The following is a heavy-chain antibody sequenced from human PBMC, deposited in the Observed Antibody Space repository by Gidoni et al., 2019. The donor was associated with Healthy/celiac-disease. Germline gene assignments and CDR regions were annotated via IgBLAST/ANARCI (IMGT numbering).Heavy chain of an antibody. CDR2: IIPLCGTA. Sequence: QVQLVQSVAEVKKPGSSVTVSCKASGGTFSSYAISWVRQAPGKVLEGMGGIIPLCGTANYAQKFQGRVTITADESTSTDYMELSSMRSEDTAVYYGARAIGDPRGGYFDYWGQGTLVTVSS. CDR1: GGTFSSYA. CDR3: ARAIGDPRGGYFDY. D-gene: IGHD3-16*01. V-gene: IGHV1-69*01. J-gene: IGHJ4*02.